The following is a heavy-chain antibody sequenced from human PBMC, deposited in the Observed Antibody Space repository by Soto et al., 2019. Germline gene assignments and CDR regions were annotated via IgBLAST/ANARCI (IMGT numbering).Heavy chain of an antibody. CDR1: GFSFSNYV. V-gene: IGHV3-23*04. CDR2: ISSSGGNT. Sequence: DVQLVESGGGLIQPGGSLRVSCAASGFSFSNYVMSWVRQAPGKGLEWVSGISSSGGNTYYADSVKGRFTISRDNSKNTVSLQMNSLRAEDTAVYYCAKDQARQPVLRDYYYYGMDAWGQGTTVTVSS. CDR3: AKDQARQPVLRDYYYYGMDA. J-gene: IGHJ6*02. D-gene: IGHD1-1*01.